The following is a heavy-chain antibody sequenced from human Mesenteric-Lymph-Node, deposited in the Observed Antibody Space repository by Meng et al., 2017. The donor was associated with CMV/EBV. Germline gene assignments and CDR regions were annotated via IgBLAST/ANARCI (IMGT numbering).Heavy chain of an antibody. Sequence: CTGFAYTFTGFHIPWVRQAPGQGFEWMGRVNPSNGATPYAQKFQGRVTMTRDTSINTSYMELRTLGSDDTAVYYCARGLGEQQLSPDYWGQETLVTVSS. J-gene: IGHJ4*02. CDR3: ARGLGEQQLSPDY. CDR1: AYTFTGFH. CDR2: VNPSNGAT. V-gene: IGHV1-2*06. D-gene: IGHD3-16*01.